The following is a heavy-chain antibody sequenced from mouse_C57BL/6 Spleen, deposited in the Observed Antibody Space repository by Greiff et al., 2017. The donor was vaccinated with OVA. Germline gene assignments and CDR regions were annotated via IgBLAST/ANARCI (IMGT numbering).Heavy chain of an antibody. CDR3: AKGGYYGSSPMDY. V-gene: IGHV1-20*01. D-gene: IGHD1-1*01. CDR2: INPYNGDT. Sequence: VQLQQSGPELVKPGDSVKISCKASGYSFTGYFMNWVMQSHGKSLEWIGRINPYNGDTFYNQKFKGKATLTVDKSSSTAHMELRSLTSEDSAVYYCAKGGYYGSSPMDYWGQGTSVTVSS. CDR1: GYSFTGYF. J-gene: IGHJ4*01.